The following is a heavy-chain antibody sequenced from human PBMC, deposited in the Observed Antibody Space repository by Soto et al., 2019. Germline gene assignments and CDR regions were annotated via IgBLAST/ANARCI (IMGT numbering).Heavy chain of an antibody. V-gene: IGHV3-30*14. J-gene: IGHJ6*02. CDR2: ISYDGSDK. CDR3: ARDLDPTVTRGGDFYYYGMDV. Sequence: QVQLVESGGGVVQPGRSLRLSCVASRFTFRNYAMHWVRQAPGKGLEWVAVISYDGSDKYYADSLKGRFTISRDNSKNRLYLQRNSLRPEDTAVYYCARDLDPTVTRGGDFYYYGMDVWGQGTTVTVSS. D-gene: IGHD4-17*01. CDR1: RFTFRNYA.